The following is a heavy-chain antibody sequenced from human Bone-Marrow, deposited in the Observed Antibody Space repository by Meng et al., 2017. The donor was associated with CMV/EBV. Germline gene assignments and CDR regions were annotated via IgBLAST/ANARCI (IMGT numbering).Heavy chain of an antibody. J-gene: IGHJ6*02. Sequence: GGSLRLSCAASGFTFSSYEMNWVRQAPGKGLEWVSYISSSGSTIYYADSVKGRFTISRDNAKNSLYLQMNSLRAEDTAVYYCARVPVRGNYYYYYYGMDVWGQGTTVTVSS. D-gene: IGHD3-10*01. CDR3: ARVPVRGNYYYYYYGMDV. CDR1: GFTFSSYE. V-gene: IGHV3-48*03. CDR2: ISSSGSTI.